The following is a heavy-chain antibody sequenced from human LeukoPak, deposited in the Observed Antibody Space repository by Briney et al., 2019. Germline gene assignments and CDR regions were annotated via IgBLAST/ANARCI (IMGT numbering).Heavy chain of an antibody. V-gene: IGHV4-4*02. CDR2: INHSGNT. Sequence: SETLSLTCAVSGASISSDKWWSWVRQPPGKGLEWIGEINHSGNTNYSPPLKSRVTMSTDKSENEFSLRLTSVTAADTAVYYCARAGVWLPAVWGQGTLVTVSS. D-gene: IGHD3-9*01. CDR3: ARAGVWLPAV. CDR1: GASISSDKW. J-gene: IGHJ4*02.